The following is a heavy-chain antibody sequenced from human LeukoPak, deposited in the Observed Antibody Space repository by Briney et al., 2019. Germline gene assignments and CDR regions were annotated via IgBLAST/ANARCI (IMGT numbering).Heavy chain of an antibody. CDR2: IYYSGST. CDR1: GGSISSYY. J-gene: IGHJ5*02. CDR3: ARQMSSGWYMGGNWFGP. Sequence: SETLSLTCTVSGGSISSYYWSWIRQPPGKGLEWIGYIYYSGSTNYNPSLKSRVTISVDTSKNQFSLKLSSVTAADTAVYYCARQMSSGWYMGGNWFGPWGQGTLVTVSS. D-gene: IGHD6-19*01. V-gene: IGHV4-59*08.